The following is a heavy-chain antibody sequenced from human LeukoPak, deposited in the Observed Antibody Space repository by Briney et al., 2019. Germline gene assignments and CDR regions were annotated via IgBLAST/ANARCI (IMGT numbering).Heavy chain of an antibody. J-gene: IGHJ6*02. CDR2: ISSSSSYI. CDR3: AKGVRGGYYYGMDV. V-gene: IGHV3-21*01. D-gene: IGHD3-10*01. CDR1: GLTFSSYS. Sequence: GGSLRLSCAASGLTFSSYSMNWVRQAPGKGLEWVSSISSSSSYIYYADSVKGRFTISRDDAKNSLYLQMNSLRAEDTAVYYCAKGVRGGYYYGMDVWGQGTTVTVSS.